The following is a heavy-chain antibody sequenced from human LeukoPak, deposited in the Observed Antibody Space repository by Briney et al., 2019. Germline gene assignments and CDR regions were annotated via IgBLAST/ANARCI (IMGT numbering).Heavy chain of an antibody. J-gene: IGHJ4*02. CDR3: ARDFGGMATIYYFDY. CDR2: ISYDGSNK. D-gene: IGHD5-24*01. Sequence: PGRSLRLSCAASGFTFSSYAMHWVRQAPGKGLEWVAVISYDGSNKYYADSVKGRITTSRDNSKNTLYLQMNSLRAEDTAVYYCARDFGGMATIYYFDYWGQGTLVTVSS. CDR1: GFTFSSYA. V-gene: IGHV3-30*04.